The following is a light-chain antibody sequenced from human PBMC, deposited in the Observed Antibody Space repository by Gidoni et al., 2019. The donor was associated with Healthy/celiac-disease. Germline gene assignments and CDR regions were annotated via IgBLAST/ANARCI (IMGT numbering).Light chain of an antibody. CDR1: QSISSW. CDR2: KTS. J-gene: IGKJ1*01. CDR3: QQYNSYPT. Sequence: DIQMTQSPSTLSASVGDRVTITCRASQSISSWLAWYQQKPGKAPKLLIDKTSSLESGVPSRFSDNGSGTEFTLTISSLQPDDFATYYCQQYNSYPTLGQGTKVEIK. V-gene: IGKV1-5*03.